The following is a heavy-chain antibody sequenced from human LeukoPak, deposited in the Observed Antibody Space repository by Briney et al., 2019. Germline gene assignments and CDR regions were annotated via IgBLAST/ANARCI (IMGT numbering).Heavy chain of an antibody. CDR3: ARLRDGYTDFDY. D-gene: IGHD5-24*01. Sequence: GGSLRLSCAASGFTFSSYSMNWVRQAPGKGLEWVSSISGTSIYIYYADSVRGRFTISRDTARNSLYLQINSLRAEDTAVYYCARLRDGYTDFDYWGQGTLVTVSS. J-gene: IGHJ4*02. CDR1: GFTFSSYS. V-gene: IGHV3-21*01. CDR2: ISGTSIYI.